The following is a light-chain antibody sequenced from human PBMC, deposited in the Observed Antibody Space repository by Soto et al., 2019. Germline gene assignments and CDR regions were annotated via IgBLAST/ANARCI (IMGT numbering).Light chain of an antibody. V-gene: IGKV1-33*01. CDR2: EAS. CDR3: HQYHSLPFT. J-gene: IGKJ3*01. Sequence: DIQMTQSPSSLSASVGDRITITCQASQDISKYLIWYQQTPGKAPKFLIYEASNLERGVPSRFSGSGSETDFTFTINSLQPEDIATYYCHQYHSLPFTFVPGTKLDIK. CDR1: QDISKY.